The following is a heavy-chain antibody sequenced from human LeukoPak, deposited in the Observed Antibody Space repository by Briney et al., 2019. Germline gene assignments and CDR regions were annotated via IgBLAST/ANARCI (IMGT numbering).Heavy chain of an antibody. CDR1: GYTFINYG. V-gene: IGHV1-18*01. CDR2: IGTYDGDT. D-gene: IGHD1-26*01. Sequence: ASVKVSCKASGYTFINYGISWVRQAPGQGLEWMGWIGTYDGDTNFAQRVEGRVTLTIDTSTNTAYVELRSLRSDDTAMYYCARDYEGATRRDLFDPWGQGTLVTVSS. CDR3: ARDYEGATRRDLFDP. J-gene: IGHJ5*02.